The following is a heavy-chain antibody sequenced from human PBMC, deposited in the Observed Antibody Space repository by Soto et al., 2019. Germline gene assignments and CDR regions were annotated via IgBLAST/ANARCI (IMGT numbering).Heavy chain of an antibody. V-gene: IGHV3-30*03. D-gene: IGHD1-26*01. CDR1: GFTFSSYG. CDR3: ATGGGLCGGYYLAGSYYFAY. Sequence: QVQLVESGGGVVQPGRSLRLSCVASGFTFSSYGMHWVRQAPGKGLEWVAIISYDGSNTYYADSVKVRFTISRDNSKNSLYLQRTSLRAEDTSVYFCATGGGLCGGYYLAGSYYFAYWGQGTLVTVSS. J-gene: IGHJ4*02. CDR2: ISYDGSNT.